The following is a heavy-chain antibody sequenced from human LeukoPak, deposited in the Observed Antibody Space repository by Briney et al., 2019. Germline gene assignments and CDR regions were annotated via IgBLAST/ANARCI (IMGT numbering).Heavy chain of an antibody. Sequence: GGSLRLPCAASGFTFSSYEMNWVRQAPGKGLEWVSYISSRGSTIYYADSVKGRFTISRDNAKNSLYLQMNSLRAEDTAVYYCARFPPQDYYHSCDYYLRPYFDYCGQGTLVTVSS. CDR2: ISSRGSTI. V-gene: IGHV3-48*03. CDR3: ARFPPQDYYHSCDYYLRPYFDY. J-gene: IGHJ4*02. CDR1: GFTFSSYE. D-gene: IGHD3-22*01.